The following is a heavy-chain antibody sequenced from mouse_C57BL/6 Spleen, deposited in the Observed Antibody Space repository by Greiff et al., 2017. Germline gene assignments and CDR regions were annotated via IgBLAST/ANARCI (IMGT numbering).Heavy chain of an antibody. V-gene: IGHV1-72*01. CDR2: IYPSSGGT. D-gene: IGHD2-10*02. Sequence: QVQLQQPGAELVKPGASVKMSCKASGYTFTSYWMNWVKQRPGRGLEWIGRIYPSSGGTKYNEKFKSKATLTVDTPSSTAYMQRSSLTSEDSAVYDCERGGLVREVCAYWGQGTLVTVSA. J-gene: IGHJ3*01. CDR1: GYTFTSYW. CDR3: ERGGLVREVCAY.